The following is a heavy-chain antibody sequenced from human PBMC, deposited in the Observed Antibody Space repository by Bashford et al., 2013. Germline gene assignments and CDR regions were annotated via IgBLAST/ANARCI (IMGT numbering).Heavy chain of an antibody. V-gene: IGHV3-53*01. D-gene: IGHD2-15*01. J-gene: IGHJ1*01. CDR2: IYSGGST. CDR3: ARDRRYCSGGSCSGHGFQH. CDR1: GFTVSNNY. Sequence: GGSLRLSCAASGFTVSNNYMSWVRQAPGKGLEWVSVIYSGGSTYYADSVKGRFTISRDNSKNTLYLQMNSLRAEDTAVYYCARDRRYCSGGSCSGHGFQHWGQGTLVTVSS.